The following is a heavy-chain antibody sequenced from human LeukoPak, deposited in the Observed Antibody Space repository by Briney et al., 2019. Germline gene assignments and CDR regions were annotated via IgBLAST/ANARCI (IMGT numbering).Heavy chain of an antibody. CDR2: IYHSGST. D-gene: IGHD3-22*01. V-gene: IGHV4-30-2*01. J-gene: IGHJ3*02. CDR1: GGSISSGGYY. CDR3: ASGPGGYDSSGYYPVAFDI. Sequence: PSETLSLTCTVSGGSISSGGYYWSWIRQPPGKGLEWIGYIYHSGSTYYNPSLKSRVTISVDRSKNQFSLKLSSVTAADTAVYYCASGPGGYDSSGYYPVAFDIWGQGTMVTVSS.